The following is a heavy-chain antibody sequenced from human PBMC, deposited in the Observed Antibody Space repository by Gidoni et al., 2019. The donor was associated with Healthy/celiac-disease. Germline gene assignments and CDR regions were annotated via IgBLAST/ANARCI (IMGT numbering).Heavy chain of an antibody. V-gene: IGHV1-46*01. Sequence: QVQLVQSGAEVKKPGASVKVSCKASGYTFTSYYMHWVRQAPGQGLDWMGIINPSGGSTSYAQKFQGRVTMTRDTSTSTVYMELSSLRSEDTAVYYCARGAVGATIYYYYGMDVWGQGTTVTVSS. J-gene: IGHJ6*02. D-gene: IGHD1-26*01. CDR1: GYTFTSYY. CDR3: ARGAVGATIYYYYGMDV. CDR2: INPSGGST.